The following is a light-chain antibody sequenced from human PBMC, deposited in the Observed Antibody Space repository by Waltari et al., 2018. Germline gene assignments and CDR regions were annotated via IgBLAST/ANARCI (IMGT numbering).Light chain of an antibody. V-gene: IGKV1-5*03. Sequence: DIQMSQSPSTLSASVADRVTITCRASQSVKNNLAWYQQKPGKAPKVLIHKASRLESGVPSRFSGSGYGTEFTLTISSLQPDDFAIYYCQEYDSLPVTFGGGTKVEIK. CDR1: QSVKNN. CDR3: QEYDSLPVT. CDR2: KAS. J-gene: IGKJ4*01.